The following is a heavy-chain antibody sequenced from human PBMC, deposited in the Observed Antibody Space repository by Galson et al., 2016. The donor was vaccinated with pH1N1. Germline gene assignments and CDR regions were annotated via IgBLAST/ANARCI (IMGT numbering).Heavy chain of an antibody. CDR2: ISWNSGSI. CDR1: GFTFDDYA. J-gene: IGHJ1*01. Sequence: SLRLSCAASGFTFDDYAMHWVRQAPGKGLEWVSGISWNSGSIGYADSVKGRFTISSDNAKNSLYLQMDSLRAEDTALYYFAKLDGYNWGYFQHWGQGTLVTVSS. D-gene: IGHD5-24*01. V-gene: IGHV3-9*01. CDR3: AKLDGYNWGYFQH.